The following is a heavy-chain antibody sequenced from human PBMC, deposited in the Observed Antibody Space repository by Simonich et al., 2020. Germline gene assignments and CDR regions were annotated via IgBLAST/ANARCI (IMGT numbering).Heavy chain of an antibody. CDR3: ARANERDY. Sequence: EVQLVESGGGLVKPGGSLRLSCAASGFTFSGFSMNWVRQAPGKGREGVSSISSSSSYIYYADSVKGRFTISRDNAENSLYLQMNSLRAEDTAVYYCARANERDYWGQGTLVTVSS. CDR2: ISSSSSYI. V-gene: IGHV3-21*01. J-gene: IGHJ4*02. D-gene: IGHD1-1*01. CDR1: GFTFSGFS.